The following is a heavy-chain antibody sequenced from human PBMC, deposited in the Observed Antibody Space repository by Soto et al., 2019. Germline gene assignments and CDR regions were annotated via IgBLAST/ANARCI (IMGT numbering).Heavy chain of an antibody. J-gene: IGHJ3*02. V-gene: IGHV1-69*13. CDR3: AILTPHDAFDI. CDR2: LIPIFGTA. CDR1: GGPFSSYA. D-gene: IGHD2-15*01. Sequence: SVKVSCRASGGPFSSYAISWVRQAPGQGLEWMGVLIPIFGTANYAQKFQGRVTITADDSTSTAYKELSSLRSEDTAVYYCAILTPHDAFDIWGQGTMVTVSS.